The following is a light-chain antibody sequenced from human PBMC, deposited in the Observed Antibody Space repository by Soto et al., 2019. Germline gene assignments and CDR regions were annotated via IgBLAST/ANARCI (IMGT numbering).Light chain of an antibody. V-gene: IGKV3-15*01. J-gene: IGKJ3*01. CDR1: QSVSSN. CDR2: GAS. CDR3: QQYNNWHT. Sequence: EIVVTQSPATLSVSPGERATLSCRASQSVSSNLAWYQQKPGQAPRLLIYGASTRATGIPARFSGSGSGTEFTLTISSLQSEDFAVYYCQQYNNWHTFGPGTKVDIK.